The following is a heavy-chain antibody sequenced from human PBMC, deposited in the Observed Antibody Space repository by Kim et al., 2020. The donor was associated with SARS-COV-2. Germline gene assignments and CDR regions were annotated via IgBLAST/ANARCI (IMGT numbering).Heavy chain of an antibody. CDR1: GYSFTSYW. Sequence: GESLKISCKGSGYSFTSYWIGWVRQMPGKGLEWMGIIYPGDSDTRYSPSFQGQVTISADKSISTAYLQWSSLKASDTAMYYCATLRDGYNSRDAFDIWGQGTMVTVSS. CDR3: ATLRDGYNSRDAFDI. D-gene: IGHD5-12*01. V-gene: IGHV5-51*01. CDR2: IYPGDSDT. J-gene: IGHJ3*02.